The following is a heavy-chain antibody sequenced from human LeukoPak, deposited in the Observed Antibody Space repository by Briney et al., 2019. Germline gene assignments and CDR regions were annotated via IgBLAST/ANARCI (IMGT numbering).Heavy chain of an antibody. Sequence: SETLSLTCTVPGGSISSYYWSWIRQPPGKGLEWIGYIYYSGSTNYNPSLKSRVTISVDTSKNQFSLKLSSVTAADTAVNYCGGYDDAFDIWGQGTMVTVSS. J-gene: IGHJ3*02. CDR3: GGYDDAFDI. V-gene: IGHV4-59*01. CDR1: GGSISSYY. CDR2: IYYSGST. D-gene: IGHD3-16*01.